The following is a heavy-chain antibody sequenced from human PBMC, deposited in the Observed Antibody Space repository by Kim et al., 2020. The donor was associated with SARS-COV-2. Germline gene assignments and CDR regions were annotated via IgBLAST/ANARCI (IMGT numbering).Heavy chain of an antibody. CDR1: GFTFDDYA. V-gene: IGHV3-9*01. Sequence: GGSLRLSCAASGFTFDDYAMHWVRQAPGKGLEWVSGISWNSGSIGYADSVKGRFTISRDNAKNSLYLQMNSLRAEDTALYYCAKDGSYYDFWSGHFDYWG. J-gene: IGHJ4*01. CDR3: AKDGSYYDFWSGHFDY. D-gene: IGHD3-3*01. CDR2: ISWNSGSI.